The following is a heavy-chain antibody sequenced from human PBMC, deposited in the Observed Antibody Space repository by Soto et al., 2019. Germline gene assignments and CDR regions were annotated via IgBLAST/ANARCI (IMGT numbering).Heavy chain of an antibody. Sequence: EVQLVESGGGLVQPGGSLRLSCAASGFTVSSNYMSWVRQAPGKGLEWVSVIYSGGSTYYADSVKGRFTISRHNSKNTLYLQMNSLRAEDTAVYYWARVYSYGYLDYWGQGTLVTVSS. CDR1: GFTVSSNY. CDR2: IYSGGST. J-gene: IGHJ4*02. CDR3: ARVYSYGYLDY. D-gene: IGHD5-18*01. V-gene: IGHV3-53*04.